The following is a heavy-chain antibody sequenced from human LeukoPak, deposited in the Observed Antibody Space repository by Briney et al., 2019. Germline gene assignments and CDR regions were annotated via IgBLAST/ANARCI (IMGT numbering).Heavy chain of an antibody. CDR1: AVTFRGHW. J-gene: IGHJ4*02. D-gene: IGHD4-23*01. V-gene: IGHV3-7*01. CDR3: AREWHDYGGDSRGY. CDR2: IKEDGREA. Sequence: PGGSLRLSCAASAVTFRGHWLTWVRQAPGKDLEWVASIKEDGREAHYVDSVKGRFTISRDNAKSLLYLQMNSLRGDDTAFYYCAREWHDYGGDSRGYWGQGTLVTVSS.